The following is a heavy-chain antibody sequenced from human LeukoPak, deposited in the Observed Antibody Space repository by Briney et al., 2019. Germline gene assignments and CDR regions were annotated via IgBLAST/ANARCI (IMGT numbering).Heavy chain of an antibody. CDR2: IYYSGST. J-gene: IGHJ4*02. Sequence: PSETLSLTCTVSGGSISGYYWTWIRQPPGKGLEWIGYIYYSGSTNYNPSLKSRVTISVDTSKNQFSLKLSSVTAADTAVYYCARDSPHCSSTSCYTGSVDYWGQGTLVTVSS. D-gene: IGHD2-2*02. V-gene: IGHV4-59*12. CDR1: GGSISGYY. CDR3: ARDSPHCSSTSCYTGSVDY.